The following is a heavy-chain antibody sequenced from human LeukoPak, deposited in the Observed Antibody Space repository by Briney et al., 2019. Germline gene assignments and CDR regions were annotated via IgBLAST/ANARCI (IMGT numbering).Heavy chain of an antibody. CDR2: ISYDGSNK. J-gene: IGHJ4*02. CDR1: GFTFSSYA. CDR3: ARERHSGSYPFDY. V-gene: IGHV3-30-3*01. D-gene: IGHD1-26*01. Sequence: PGRSLRLSCAASGFTFSSYAMHWVRQAPGKGLEWVAVISYDGSNKYYADSVKGRFTISRDNSKNTLYLQMNSLRAEDTAVYYCARERHSGSYPFDYWGQGTLVTVSS.